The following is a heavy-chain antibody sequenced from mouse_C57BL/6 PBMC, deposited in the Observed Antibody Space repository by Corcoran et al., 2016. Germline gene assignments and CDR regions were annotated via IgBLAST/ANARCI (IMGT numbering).Heavy chain of an antibody. J-gene: IGHJ2*01. CDR1: GYTFTDYY. Sequence: EVQLQQSGPELVRPGASVRISCKASGYTFTDYYMNWVKQSHGKSLEWIGDINPNNGGTRNNQKFKGKATLTVDKSSSTAYMELRSLTSEDSAVYYCARTLSTVAPPDVGYWGQGTTLTVSS. V-gene: IGHV1-26*01. CDR2: INPNNGGT. CDR3: ARTLSTVAPPDVGY. D-gene: IGHD1-1*01.